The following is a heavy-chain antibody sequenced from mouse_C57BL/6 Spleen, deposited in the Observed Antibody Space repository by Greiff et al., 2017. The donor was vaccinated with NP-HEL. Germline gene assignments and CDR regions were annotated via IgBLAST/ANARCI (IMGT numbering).Heavy chain of an antibody. J-gene: IGHJ4*01. D-gene: IGHD3-2*02. Sequence: VQLQQPGAELVKPGASVKLSCKASGYTFTSYWMQWVKQRPGQGLEWIGEIDPSDSYTNYNQKFKGKATLTVDTSSSTAYMQLSSLTSEDSAVYYCARGDSSGYKDAMDYWGQGTSVTVSS. CDR3: ARGDSSGYKDAMDY. V-gene: IGHV1-50*01. CDR1: GYTFTSYW. CDR2: IDPSDSYT.